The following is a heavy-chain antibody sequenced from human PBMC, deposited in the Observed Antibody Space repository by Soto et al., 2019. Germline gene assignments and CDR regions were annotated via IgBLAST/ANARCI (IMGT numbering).Heavy chain of an antibody. J-gene: IGHJ5*02. CDR1: GYSFTNYW. V-gene: IGHV5-51*01. CDR2: IYPDDSDT. D-gene: IGHD3-3*01. Sequence: GESLKISCKGSGYSFTNYWIGWVRQMPGKGLEWMGMIYPDDSDTKYSPSFQGQVTFSADKSINTAYLQWSSLKASDTAIYYCARLEWLSLAAWFAPCGQGTLVTVSS. CDR3: ARLEWLSLAAWFAP.